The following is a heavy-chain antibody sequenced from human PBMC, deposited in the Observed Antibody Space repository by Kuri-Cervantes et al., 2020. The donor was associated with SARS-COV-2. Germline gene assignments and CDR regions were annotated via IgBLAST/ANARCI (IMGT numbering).Heavy chain of an antibody. CDR1: GFSLSTSGMR. CDR3: ARSRRYSSGQGYYFDY. CDR2: IDWDDDK. D-gene: IGHD6-19*01. Sequence: SGPTLVKPTQTLTLTCTFSGFSLSTSGMRVSWIRQPSGKALEWLARIDWDDDKFYSTSLKTRLTISKDTSKNQVVLTMTNMDPVDTATYYCARSRRYSSGQGYYFDYWGQGTLVTVSS. V-gene: IGHV2-70*04. J-gene: IGHJ4*02.